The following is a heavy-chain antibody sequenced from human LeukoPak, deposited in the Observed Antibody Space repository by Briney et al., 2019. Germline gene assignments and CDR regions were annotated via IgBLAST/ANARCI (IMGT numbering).Heavy chain of an antibody. Sequence: SETLSLTCTVSGGSISSYYWSWIRQPPGKGLEWIGSIYYSGSTYYNPSLKSRVTISVDTSKNQFSLKLSSVTAADTAVYYCARHFPSSSWYWDAFDIWGQGTMVTVSS. J-gene: IGHJ3*02. CDR2: IYYSGST. V-gene: IGHV4-59*05. CDR3: ARHFPSSSWYWDAFDI. D-gene: IGHD6-13*01. CDR1: GGSISSYY.